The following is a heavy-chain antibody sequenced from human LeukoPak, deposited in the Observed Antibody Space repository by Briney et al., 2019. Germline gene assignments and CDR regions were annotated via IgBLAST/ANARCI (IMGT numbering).Heavy chain of an antibody. Sequence: GASVKVSCKASGGTFSSYAISWVRQAPGQGLEWMGGIIPIFGTANYAQKFQGRVTITTDESTSTAYMKLSSLISEDTAVYYCARDWQEPYDYYGMDVWGQGTTVTVSS. CDR2: IIPIFGTA. J-gene: IGHJ6*02. V-gene: IGHV1-69*05. CDR3: ARDWQEPYDYYGMDV. CDR1: GGTFSSYA.